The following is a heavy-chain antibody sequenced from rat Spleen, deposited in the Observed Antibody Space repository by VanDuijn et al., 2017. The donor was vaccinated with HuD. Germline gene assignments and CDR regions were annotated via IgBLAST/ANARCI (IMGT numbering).Heavy chain of an antibody. J-gene: IGHJ2*01. CDR3: ARGVADY. D-gene: IGHD4-3*01. CDR2: ISYDGSST. Sequence: EVQLVESDGGLVQPGRSLKLSCATSGFIFSDCYMAWVRQAPTKGLEWVATISYDGSSTYYRDSVKGRFTVSRNNAKSNLYLQMNSLRSDDTATYYCARGVADYWGQGVMVTVSS. CDR1: GFIFSDCY. V-gene: IGHV5-29*01.